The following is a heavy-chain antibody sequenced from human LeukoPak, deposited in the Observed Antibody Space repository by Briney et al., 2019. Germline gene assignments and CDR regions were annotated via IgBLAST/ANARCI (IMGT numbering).Heavy chain of an antibody. J-gene: IGHJ4*02. Sequence: GGSLRLSCAASGFTFSSYAMSWVRQAPGKGLEWVSAISGSGGSTYYADSVKGRFTISRDNPKNTLYLQMNSLRAEDTAVYYCAKDYLGWEVRGVDYWGQGTLVTVSS. CDR1: GFTFSSYA. D-gene: IGHD3-10*01. CDR3: AKDYLGWEVRGVDY. V-gene: IGHV3-23*01. CDR2: ISGSGGST.